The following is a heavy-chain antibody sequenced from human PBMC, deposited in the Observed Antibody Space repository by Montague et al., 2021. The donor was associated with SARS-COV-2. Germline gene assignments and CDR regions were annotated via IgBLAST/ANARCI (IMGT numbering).Heavy chain of an antibody. Sequence: SETLSLTCTVSGDSMTYFYQCWIWQTPEPGLEWIGYIFYRGTTKYTPSLASRVTITVDTSKDPFYLKLNSVTAADTAVYYCARGATRTFDYWGQGTRVTVSS. V-gene: IGHV4-59*01. CDR1: GDSMTYFY. J-gene: IGHJ4*02. CDR2: IFYRGTT. D-gene: IGHD1-1*01. CDR3: ARGATRTFDY.